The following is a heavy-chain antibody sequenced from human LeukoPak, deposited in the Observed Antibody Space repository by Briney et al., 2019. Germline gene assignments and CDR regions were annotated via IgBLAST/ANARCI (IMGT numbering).Heavy chain of an antibody. D-gene: IGHD5-12*01. CDR1: GFTFSDYY. V-gene: IGHV3-11*04. CDR3: ARDRIVGTIYDAFDI. J-gene: IGHJ3*02. CDR2: ISSSGSRSGSTI. Sequence: GGSLRLSCAASGFTFSDYYMSWIRQAPGKGLEWVSYISSSGSRSGSTIYYADSVKGRFTISRDNAKNSLYLQMNSLRAEDTALYYCARDRIVGTIYDAFDIWGQGTMVTVSS.